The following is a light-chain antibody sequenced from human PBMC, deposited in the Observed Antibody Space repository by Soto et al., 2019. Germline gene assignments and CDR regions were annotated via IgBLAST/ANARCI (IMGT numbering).Light chain of an antibody. CDR3: CSYLGSSPTYVI. CDR2: EVT. Sequence: QSALTQPASVSGSPGQSITISCTGTSSDVGSYNLVSWYQQHPVKAPKLMIYEVTKRPSGISNRFSGSKSGNTASLTISGLQAEDDADYYCCSYLGSSPTYVIFGGGTKLTVL. CDR1: SSDVGSYNL. V-gene: IGLV2-23*02. J-gene: IGLJ2*01.